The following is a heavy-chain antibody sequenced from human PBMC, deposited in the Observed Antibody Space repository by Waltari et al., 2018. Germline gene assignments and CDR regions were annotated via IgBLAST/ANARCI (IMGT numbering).Heavy chain of an antibody. V-gene: IGHV4-39*01. CDR1: GGSISSSSYY. D-gene: IGHD3-22*01. CDR3: ARPYYYDSSGYYYGAFDI. Sequence: QLQLQESGPGLVKPSETLSLTCPVSGGSISSSSYYWGWIRQPPGQGLEWIGSIYYSGSTYYNPSLKSRVTISVDTSKNQFSLKLSSVTAADTAVYYCARPYYYDSSGYYYGAFDIWGQGTMVTVSS. J-gene: IGHJ3*02. CDR2: IYYSGST.